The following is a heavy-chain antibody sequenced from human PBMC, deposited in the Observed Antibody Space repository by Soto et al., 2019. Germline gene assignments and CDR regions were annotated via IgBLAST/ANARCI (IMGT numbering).Heavy chain of an antibody. CDR3: ARDPVAVAGTYYCYYYGMDV. V-gene: IGHV1-2*02. J-gene: IGHJ6*02. CDR2: INPNSGGT. CDR1: GYTFTGYY. D-gene: IGHD6-19*01. Sequence: GASVKVSCKASGYTFTGYYMHWVRQAPGQGLEWMGWINPNSGGTNYAQKFQGRVTMTRDTSISTAYMELSRLRSDDTAMYYCARDPVAVAGTYYCYYYGMDVWGQGTTVTVSS.